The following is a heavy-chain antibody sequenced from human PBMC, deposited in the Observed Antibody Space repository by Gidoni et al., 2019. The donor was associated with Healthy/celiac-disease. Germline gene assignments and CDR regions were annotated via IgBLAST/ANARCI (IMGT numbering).Heavy chain of an antibody. CDR2: ISSSSSYI. CDR3: ARVLRVYTAMDPLNFDY. Sequence: EVQLVASGGGLVKPGGSLRLSCAASGFTFSSYSMNWVRQAPGKGLEWVSAISSSSSYISYADSVKGRFTISRDNAKNSLYLQMNSLRAEDTAVYYCARVLRVYTAMDPLNFDYWGQGTLVTVSS. V-gene: IGHV3-21*01. J-gene: IGHJ4*02. D-gene: IGHD5-18*01. CDR1: GFTFSSYS.